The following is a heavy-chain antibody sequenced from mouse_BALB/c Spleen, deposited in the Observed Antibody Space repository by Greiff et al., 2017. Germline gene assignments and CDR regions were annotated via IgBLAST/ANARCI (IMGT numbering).Heavy chain of an antibody. J-gene: IGHJ2*01. CDR2: INSNGGST. V-gene: IGHV5-6-2*01. CDR3: ARQWDY. CDR1: GFTFSSYY. Sequence: EVKVVESGGGLVKLGGSLKLSCAASGFTFSSYYMSWVRQTPEKRLELVAAINSNGGSTYYPDTVKGRFTISRDNAKNTLYLQMSSLKSEDTALYYCARQWDYWGQGTTLTVSS.